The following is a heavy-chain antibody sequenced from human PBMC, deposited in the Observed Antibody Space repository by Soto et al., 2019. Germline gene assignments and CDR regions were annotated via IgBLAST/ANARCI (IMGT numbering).Heavy chain of an antibody. D-gene: IGHD4-17*01. J-gene: IGHJ1*01. Sequence: ASVKVSCKASGYSFTSFGISWVRQAPGQGLEWMGWISPNSGATRYAQNLQGRVTMTTETSTTTAYLELRSLTSDDTALYYCVRYRWTNYGPQNFFSFWGLGSLVPVSS. CDR3: VRYRWTNYGPQNFFSF. V-gene: IGHV1-18*01. CDR2: ISPNSGAT. CDR1: GYSFTSFG.